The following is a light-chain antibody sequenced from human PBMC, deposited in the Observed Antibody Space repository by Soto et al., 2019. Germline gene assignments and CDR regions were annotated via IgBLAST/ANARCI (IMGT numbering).Light chain of an antibody. J-gene: IGKJ1*01. CDR1: QSISSW. CDR2: DAS. V-gene: IGKV1-5*01. Sequence: DIQMTQSPSTLSASVGDRVTITCRASQSISSWLAWYQQKPGKAPKLLIYDASSLESGVPSRFSGSGSATEFTLTISSLQPDDFATYDCQQYNNYWTFGHGTRVEIK. CDR3: QQYNNYWT.